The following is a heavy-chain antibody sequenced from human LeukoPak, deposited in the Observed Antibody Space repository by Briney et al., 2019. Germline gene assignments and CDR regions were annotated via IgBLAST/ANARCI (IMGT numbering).Heavy chain of an antibody. J-gene: IGHJ4*02. Sequence: GRSLRLSCAASGFTFSSYAMHWVRQAPGKGLEWVAVISYDGSNKYYADSVKGRFTISRDNSKNTLYLQMNSLRAEDTAVYYCARIPAKSVTTDYWGQGTLVTVSS. CDR3: ARIPAKSVTTDY. V-gene: IGHV3-30*04. CDR2: ISYDGSNK. D-gene: IGHD4-17*01. CDR1: GFTFSSYA.